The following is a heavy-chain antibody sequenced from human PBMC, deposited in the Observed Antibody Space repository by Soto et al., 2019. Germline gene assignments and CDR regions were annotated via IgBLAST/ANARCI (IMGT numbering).Heavy chain of an antibody. CDR2: IIPIFGTA. Sequence: SVKVSCKASGGTFSSYAISWVRQAPGQGLEWMGGIIPIFGTANYAQKFQGRVTITADESTSTAYMELSSLRSEDTAVYYCARGITFGGVIVRGGEFDYWGQGTLVTVSS. J-gene: IGHJ4*02. CDR1: GGTFSSYA. V-gene: IGHV1-69*13. D-gene: IGHD3-16*02. CDR3: ARGITFGGVIVRGGEFDY.